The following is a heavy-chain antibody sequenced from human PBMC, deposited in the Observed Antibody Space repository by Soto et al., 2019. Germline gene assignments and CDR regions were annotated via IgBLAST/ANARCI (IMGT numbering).Heavy chain of an antibody. V-gene: IGHV3-72*01. CDR1: GFTFSDHY. Sequence: EVQLVESGGGLVQPGGSLRLSCAVSGFTFSDHYMDWVRQAPGKGLEWVGRSTDQAHSFNTVYAASVKGRFTISRDDSKKSLYLQMNSLKIEDTAVYYFVRATTKATSSPSVDYWGQGTLVTVSS. CDR2: STDQAHSFNT. J-gene: IGHJ4*02. D-gene: IGHD1-1*01. CDR3: VRATTKATSSPSVDY.